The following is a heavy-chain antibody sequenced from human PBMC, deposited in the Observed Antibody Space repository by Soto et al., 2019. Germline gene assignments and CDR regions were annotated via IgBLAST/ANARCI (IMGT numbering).Heavy chain of an antibody. D-gene: IGHD3-10*01. V-gene: IGHV1-2*02. CDR3: VRARALGFSNWFVL. Sequence: QVILVQSGAEVQKPGASLKVSCKASGYIFSANYIHWVRQAPGQGLGWLGWINPHSGATNYAQNFLGRVTNSADTSASTAYRDLARLKSDDTAVYYCVRARALGFSNWFVLWGRGALVAASS. CDR1: GYIFSANY. CDR2: INPHSGAT. J-gene: IGHJ5*02.